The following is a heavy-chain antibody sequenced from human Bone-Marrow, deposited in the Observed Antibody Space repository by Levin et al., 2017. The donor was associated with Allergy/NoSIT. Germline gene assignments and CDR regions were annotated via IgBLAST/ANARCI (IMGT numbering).Heavy chain of an antibody. D-gene: IGHD3-16*01. J-gene: IGHJ4*02. Sequence: GESLKISCKNSGYTFTNYGINWVRQAPGQGLEWVGWISAETGATDSAQTFQDRVTFTTDATTSTAYMELTSMRPGDQALYYCVRQSWGIYGRYFDFWGQGTLVTVSS. CDR1: GYTFTNYG. CDR3: VRQSWGIYGRYFDF. CDR2: ISAETGAT. V-gene: IGHV1-18*01.